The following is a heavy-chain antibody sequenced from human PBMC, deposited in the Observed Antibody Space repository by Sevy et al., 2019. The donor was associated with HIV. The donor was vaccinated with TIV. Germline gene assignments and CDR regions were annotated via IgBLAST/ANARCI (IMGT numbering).Heavy chain of an antibody. Sequence: GGSLRLSCAASGFTFSSYSMNWVRQAPGKGLEWVSYISSSSTIYYADSVKGRFTISRDNAKNSLYLQMNSLRAEDTAVYYCARETYCSSTSCYDDYYYGMDVWGQGTTVTVSS. CDR1: GFTFSSYS. CDR2: ISSSSTI. CDR3: ARETYCSSTSCYDDYYYGMDV. J-gene: IGHJ6*02. V-gene: IGHV3-48*01. D-gene: IGHD2-2*01.